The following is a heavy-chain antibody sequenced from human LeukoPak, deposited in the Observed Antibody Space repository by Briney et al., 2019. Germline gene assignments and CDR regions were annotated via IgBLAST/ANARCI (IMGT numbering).Heavy chain of an antibody. CDR3: VRDFRSADY. CDR1: GFTFSTYC. V-gene: IGHV3-74*01. Sequence: GGSRRLSCAASGFTFSTYCMHRVRQAPGKGPMWVSRICPDGTVTNYADSVKARFIISRDNARNTVYLQMNSLRVEDTAVYYCVRDFRSADYWGQGTLVTVSS. CDR2: ICPDGTVT. J-gene: IGHJ4*02.